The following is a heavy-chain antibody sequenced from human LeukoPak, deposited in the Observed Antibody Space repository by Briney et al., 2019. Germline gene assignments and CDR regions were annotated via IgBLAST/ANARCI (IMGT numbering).Heavy chain of an antibody. CDR1: GGSVSGYY. V-gene: IGHV4-59*02. J-gene: IGHJ4*02. CDR3: VRANYFDF. CDR2: IYYSGST. Sequence: PSETLSLTCAVSGGSVSGYYWTWMRQPPGKGLEWIGDIYYSGSTNYNPSLESRVTISIDTSKNRFYLKLNSVTAADTAVYLCVRANYFDFWGQGTLVTVSS.